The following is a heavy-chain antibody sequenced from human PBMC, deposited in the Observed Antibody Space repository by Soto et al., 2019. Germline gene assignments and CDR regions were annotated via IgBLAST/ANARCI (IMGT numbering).Heavy chain of an antibody. Sequence: ASETLSLTCTVSGGSISSYYWSWIRQPPGKGLEWIGNIYYSGSTNYNPSLKSRVTISVDTSKNQFSLKLSSVTAADTAVYYCARERYYGMDVWGQGTTVTVSS. V-gene: IGHV4-59*01. CDR3: ARERYYGMDV. J-gene: IGHJ6*02. CDR2: IYYSGST. CDR1: GGSISSYY.